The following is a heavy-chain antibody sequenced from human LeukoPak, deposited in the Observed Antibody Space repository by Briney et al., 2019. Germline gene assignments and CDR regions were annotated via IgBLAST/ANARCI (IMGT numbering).Heavy chain of an antibody. D-gene: IGHD6-25*01. CDR1: GGSISSSSYY. CDR3: ARGSSALRWFDP. CDR2: IYYSGST. V-gene: IGHV4-39*07. J-gene: IGHJ5*02. Sequence: SETLSLTCTVSGGSISSSSYYWGWIRQPPGKGLEWIGSIYYSGSTNYNPSLKSRVTISVDTSKNQFSLKLSSVTAADTAVYYCARGSSALRWFDPWGQGTLVTVSS.